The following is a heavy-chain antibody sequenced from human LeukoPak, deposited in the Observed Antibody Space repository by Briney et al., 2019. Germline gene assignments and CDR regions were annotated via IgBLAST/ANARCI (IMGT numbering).Heavy chain of an antibody. CDR2: INHSGST. CDR3: ARGRQWLATDAFDI. Sequence: ASETLSLTCAVYGGSFSGYYWSWIRQPPGKGLEWIGEINHSGSTNYNPSLKSRVTISVDTSKNQFSLKLSSVTAADTAVYYCARGRQWLATDAFDIWGQGTMVTVSS. J-gene: IGHJ3*02. V-gene: IGHV4-34*01. D-gene: IGHD6-19*01. CDR1: GGSFSGYY.